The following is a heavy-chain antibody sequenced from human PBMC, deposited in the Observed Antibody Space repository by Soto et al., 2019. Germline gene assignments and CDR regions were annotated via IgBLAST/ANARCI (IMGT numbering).Heavy chain of an antibody. D-gene: IGHD2-2*01. CDR2: IYYSGST. V-gene: IGHV4-59*01. CDR3: GRDLGVPAAIGTQYPYNWFDP. CDR1: GGSISSYY. J-gene: IGHJ5*02. Sequence: PSETLSLTCTVSGGSISSYYWSWIRQPPGKGLEWIGYIYYSGSTNYNPSLKSRVTISVDTSKNQFSLKLSSVTAADTAVYYCGRDLGVPAAIGTQYPYNWFDPWGQGTLVTVSS.